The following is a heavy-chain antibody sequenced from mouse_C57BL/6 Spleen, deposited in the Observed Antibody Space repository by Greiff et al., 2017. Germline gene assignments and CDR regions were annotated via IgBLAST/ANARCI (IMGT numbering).Heavy chain of an antibody. CDR2: IDPEDGDT. J-gene: IGHJ3*01. V-gene: IGHV14-2*01. Sequence: VQLQQSGAELVKPGASVKLSCTASGFNIKDYYMHWVKQRTEQGLEWIGRIDPEDGDTKYAPKFQGKATITADTSSNTAYLQLSSLTSEDTAVYYCASEDSKPAWFAYWGQGTLVTVSA. CDR1: GFNIKDYY. CDR3: ASEDSKPAWFAY. D-gene: IGHD2-5*01.